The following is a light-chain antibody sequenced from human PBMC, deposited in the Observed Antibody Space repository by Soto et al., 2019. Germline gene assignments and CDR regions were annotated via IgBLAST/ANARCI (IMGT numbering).Light chain of an antibody. J-gene: IGLJ1*01. CDR2: EVS. CDR3: TSYATRSNYV. V-gene: IGLV2-14*01. CDR1: SSDVGGYDY. Sequence: QSVLTQPASVSGSPGQSITISCTGTSSDVGGYDYVSWYQQFPGKAPKLVIFEVSNRPSGVSDRFSGSKSGNTASLTISGLQLEDEAAYYCTSYATRSNYVLGNGTKVT.